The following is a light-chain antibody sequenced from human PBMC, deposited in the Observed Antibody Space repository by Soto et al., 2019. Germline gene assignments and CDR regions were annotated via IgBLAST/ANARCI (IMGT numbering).Light chain of an antibody. CDR1: QSVSSD. CDR3: QQYSVWPPVLT. V-gene: IGKV3-15*01. Sequence: EILMTQSPATLSVSPGERATLSCRASQSVSSDLAWYQQKPGQAPRLLIYGASTRATDIPARFSGNGSGTEFTLSISSLRSEDFAVYYCQQYSVWPPVLTFGGGTKVDIK. J-gene: IGKJ4*01. CDR2: GAS.